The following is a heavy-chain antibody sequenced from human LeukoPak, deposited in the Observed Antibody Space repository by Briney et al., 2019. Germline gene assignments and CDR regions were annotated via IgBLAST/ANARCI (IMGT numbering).Heavy chain of an antibody. J-gene: IGHJ6*03. Sequence: GASVKVSCKASGYTFTSYGISWVRQAPGQGLEWMGWISAYNGNTNYAQKLQGRVTMTTDTSTSTAYMELRSLRSDDTAVYYCARSSSSGWYYYYYYMDVWGKGTTVTISS. CDR3: ARSSSSGWYYYYYYMDV. CDR1: GYTFTSYG. CDR2: ISAYNGNT. V-gene: IGHV1-18*01. D-gene: IGHD6-19*01.